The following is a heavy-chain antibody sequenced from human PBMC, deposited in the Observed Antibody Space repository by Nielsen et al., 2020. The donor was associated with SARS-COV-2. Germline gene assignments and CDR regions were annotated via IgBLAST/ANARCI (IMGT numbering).Heavy chain of an antibody. V-gene: IGHV4-30-4*01. J-gene: IGHJ6*02. CDR2: IYYSGST. Sequence: TLSLTCTVSGGSISSGDYYWSWIRQPPGKGLEWIGYIYYSGSTYYNPSLKSRVTISVDTSKNQFSLKLSSVTAADTALYYCARERVGGITIFGVVTRYGMDVWGQGTTVTVSS. CDR3: ARERVGGITIFGVVTRYGMDV. CDR1: GGSISSGDYY. D-gene: IGHD3-3*01.